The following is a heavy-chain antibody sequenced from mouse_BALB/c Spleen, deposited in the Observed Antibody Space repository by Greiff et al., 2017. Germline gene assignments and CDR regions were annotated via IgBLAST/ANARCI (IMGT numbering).Heavy chain of an antibody. CDR1: GYSITCVYY. J-gene: IGHJ3*01. CDR2: ISYDGSN. CDR3: AREGDGYYESRFAY. V-gene: IGHV3-6*02. D-gene: IGHD2-3*01. Sequence: EVQRVESGPGLVKPSQSLSLTCSVTGYSITCVYYWNWIRQFPGNTLEWMGYISYDGSNNYNPSLKNRISITRDTSKNQFFLKLNSVTTEDTATYYCAREGDGYYESRFAYWGQGTLVTVSA.